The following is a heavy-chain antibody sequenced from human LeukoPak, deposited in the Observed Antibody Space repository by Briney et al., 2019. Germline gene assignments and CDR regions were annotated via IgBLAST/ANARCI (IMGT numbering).Heavy chain of an antibody. V-gene: IGHV3-30-3*01. J-gene: IGHJ4*02. D-gene: IGHD1-26*01. CDR1: GFTFSSYA. CDR3: ARDVGGIVGATPWGVGDY. Sequence: RSLRLSCAASGFTFSSYAMHWVRQAPGKGLEWVAVISYDGSNKYYADSVKGRFTISRDNSKNTLYLQMNSLRAEDTAVYYCARDVGGIVGATPWGVGDYWGQGTLVTVSS. CDR2: ISYDGSNK.